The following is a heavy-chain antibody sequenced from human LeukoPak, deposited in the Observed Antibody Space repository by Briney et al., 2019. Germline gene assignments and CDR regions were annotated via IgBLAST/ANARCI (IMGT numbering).Heavy chain of an antibody. V-gene: IGHV3-74*01. Sequence: GGSLRLSCAAFGVTVSGYWMNWVRQAPGKGLVWVARINSDGSSTSHADSVKGRFTISRDNAKNILYLQMNSLRVDDTAVYYCAIDAKYGDLDYWGQGTLVTVSS. CDR1: GVTVSGYW. J-gene: IGHJ4*02. D-gene: IGHD4-17*01. CDR3: AIDAKYGDLDY. CDR2: INSDGSST.